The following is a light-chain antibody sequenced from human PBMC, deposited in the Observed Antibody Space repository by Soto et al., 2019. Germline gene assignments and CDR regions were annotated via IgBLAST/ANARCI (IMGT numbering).Light chain of an antibody. CDR3: QQYGSSFLT. V-gene: IGKV3-20*01. Sequence: EIVLTQSPGTLSLSPGERATLSCRASQSVSSSYLAWYQQKPGQAPRLLIYGASSRATGIPDRFSGSGSGTDFTLTISRLEPEDFAVYYCQQYGSSFLTFGPGTKEDIK. J-gene: IGKJ3*01. CDR1: QSVSSSY. CDR2: GAS.